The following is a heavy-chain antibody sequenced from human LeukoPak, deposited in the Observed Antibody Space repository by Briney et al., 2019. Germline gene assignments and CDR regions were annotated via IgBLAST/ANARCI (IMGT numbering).Heavy chain of an antibody. J-gene: IGHJ4*02. D-gene: IGHD6-19*01. CDR1: GFSFSSFA. Sequence: PGGSLRLSCAGSGFSFSSFAMTWVRQAPGKGLEWVSTIYGGGTNTFYADSVKGRFTISRDDSKNMQFLEMDSLRPEDTAVYFCAKRITEAAGIYFDSWGQGTLVTASS. CDR2: IYGGGTNT. V-gene: IGHV3-23*01. CDR3: AKRITEAAGIYFDS.